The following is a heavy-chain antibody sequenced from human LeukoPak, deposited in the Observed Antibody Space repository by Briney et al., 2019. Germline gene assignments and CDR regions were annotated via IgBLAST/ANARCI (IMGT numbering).Heavy chain of an antibody. CDR3: ARLWFENGRTFDP. Sequence: SETLSLTCTVSGGSIISSNYYWAWIRQPPGKELEWLATVYNSGTTYYTPSLKSRATISVDTSKDQFSLKLDSVTAADTALYYCARLWFENGRTFDPWGQGTLVTVSS. CDR2: VYNSGTT. CDR1: GGSIISSNYY. J-gene: IGHJ5*02. D-gene: IGHD3-10*01. V-gene: IGHV4-39*01.